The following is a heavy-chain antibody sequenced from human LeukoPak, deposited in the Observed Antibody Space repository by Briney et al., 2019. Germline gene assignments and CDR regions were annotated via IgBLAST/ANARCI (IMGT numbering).Heavy chain of an antibody. J-gene: IGHJ4*02. CDR2: ISSSSSAI. Sequence: PGGSLRLSCEVSGFTFSSYSMNWVRQAPGKGLEWIAYISSSSSAIYYADSVKGRFTISRDNAKTSLYLQMNSLRHEDTALYYCARDYGNFDRFDYWGQGTLVTVSS. CDR1: GFTFSSYS. CDR3: ARDYGNFDRFDY. V-gene: IGHV3-48*02. D-gene: IGHD4-11*01.